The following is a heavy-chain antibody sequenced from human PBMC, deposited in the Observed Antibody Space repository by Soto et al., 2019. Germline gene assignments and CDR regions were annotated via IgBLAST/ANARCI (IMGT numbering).Heavy chain of an antibody. J-gene: IGHJ6*02. CDR2: MSYSGST. CDR1: GVSISSADFY. CDR3: SRGTIDYCDTRRSGYGLDV. D-gene: IGHD3-22*01. Sequence: QVRLQESGPGLVKPSQTLSLTCSVSGVSISSADFYWSWIRQPPGKALEWLGDMSYSGSTYYNPSLQSRITMSLDTSKNHFSLTLTSVTASDTAVYFCSRGTIDYCDTRRSGYGLDVWGQGTAVSVSS. V-gene: IGHV4-30-4*01.